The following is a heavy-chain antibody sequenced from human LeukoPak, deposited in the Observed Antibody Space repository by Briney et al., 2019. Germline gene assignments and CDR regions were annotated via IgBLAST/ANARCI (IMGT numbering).Heavy chain of an antibody. J-gene: IGHJ4*02. V-gene: IGHV4-30-2*01. D-gene: IGHD6-13*01. CDR3: ARGPAYSSSWYDY. CDR1: GGSISSGGYS. Sequence: SETLSLTCAVSGGSISSGGYSWSWIRQPPGKGLKWIGYIYHSGSTYYNPSLKSRVTISVDRSKNQFSLKLSSVTAADTAVYYCARGPAYSSSWYDYWGQGTLVTVSS. CDR2: IYHSGST.